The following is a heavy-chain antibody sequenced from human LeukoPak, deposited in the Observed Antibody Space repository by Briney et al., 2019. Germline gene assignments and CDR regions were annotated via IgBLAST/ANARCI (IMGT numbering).Heavy chain of an antibody. V-gene: IGHV3-23*01. CDR3: AKGSLLWFGELLSFDY. CDR2: ISGSGGST. J-gene: IGHJ4*02. CDR1: GFTFSSYA. D-gene: IGHD3-10*01. Sequence: PGGSLRLSCAASGFTFSSYAMSWVRQAPGKGLEWVSAISGSGGSTYYADSVKGRFTISRDNSKNTLYLQMNSLRAEDTAVYYCAKGSLLWFGELLSFDYWGQGTLVTVSS.